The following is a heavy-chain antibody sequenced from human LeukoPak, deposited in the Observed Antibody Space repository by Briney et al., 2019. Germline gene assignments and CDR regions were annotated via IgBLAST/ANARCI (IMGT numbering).Heavy chain of an antibody. CDR1: GFTFSSYS. J-gene: IGHJ3*02. CDR2: ISSSDTYR. D-gene: IGHD3-22*01. V-gene: IGHV3-21*01. Sequence: GGSLRLSCAASGFTFSSYSMNWVRQAPGKGLEWGSSISSSDTYRYHADSVKGRFTISRDNAKNSLYLQMNSLRAEDTAVYYRARKFYDSRVGVAFDIWGQGTMVTVSS. CDR3: ARKFYDSRVGVAFDI.